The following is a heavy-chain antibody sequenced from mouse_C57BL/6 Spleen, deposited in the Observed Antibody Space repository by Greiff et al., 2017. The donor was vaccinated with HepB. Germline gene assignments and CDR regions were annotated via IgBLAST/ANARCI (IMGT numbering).Heavy chain of an antibody. V-gene: IGHV5-9-1*02. CDR1: GFTFSSYA. J-gene: IGHJ4*01. Sequence: EVMLVESGEGLVKPGGSLKLSCAASGFTFSSYAMSWVRQTPEKRLEWVAYISSGGDYIYYADTVKGRFTIARDNARNTLYLQMSSLKSEDTAMYYCTRDAPQRVYAMDYWGQGTSVTVSS. CDR2: ISSGGDYI. CDR3: TRDAPQRVYAMDY.